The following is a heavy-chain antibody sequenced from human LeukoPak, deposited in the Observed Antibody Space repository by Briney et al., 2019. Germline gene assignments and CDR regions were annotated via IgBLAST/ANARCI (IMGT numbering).Heavy chain of an antibody. CDR2: ISWNSGSI. CDR1: GFTFDDYA. V-gene: IGHV3-9*01. J-gene: IGHJ6*02. D-gene: IGHD6-6*01. Sequence: GGSLRLSCAASGFTFDDYAMHWVRQAPGKGLEWVSGISWNSGSIGYADSVKGRFTISRDNAKNSLYLQMNSLRAEDTALYYCAKDIFPVYSSSQTEERQYYYYGMDVWGQGTTVTVSS. CDR3: AKDIFPVYSSSQTEERQYYYYGMDV.